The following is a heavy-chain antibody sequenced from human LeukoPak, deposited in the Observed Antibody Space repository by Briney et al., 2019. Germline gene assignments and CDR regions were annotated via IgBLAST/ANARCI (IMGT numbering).Heavy chain of an antibody. CDR3: AREVQNRANWFDP. J-gene: IGHJ5*02. CDR1: GYSFTSYW. V-gene: IGHV5-51*01. CDR2: IYPGDSDT. Sequence: GESLKISCKGSGYSFTSYWIGWVRQMPGKSLEWMGIIYPGDSDTRYSPSFQGQVTISADKSISTAYLQWSSLKASDTAMYYCAREVQNRANWFDPWGQGTLVTVSS.